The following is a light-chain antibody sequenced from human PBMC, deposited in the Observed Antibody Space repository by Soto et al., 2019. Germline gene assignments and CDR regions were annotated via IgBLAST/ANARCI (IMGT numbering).Light chain of an antibody. Sequence: DILMTQSPSTLSASVGDRVTITCRASQSISSWLAWYQQKPGKAPKLLIYKASTLESGVPSRFSGSGSGTEFTLTSISLQPDDFSSYYYQEYNSYSLTFGQGTKLEFK. CDR3: QEYNSYSLT. CDR1: QSISSW. V-gene: IGKV1-5*03. J-gene: IGKJ5*01. CDR2: KAS.